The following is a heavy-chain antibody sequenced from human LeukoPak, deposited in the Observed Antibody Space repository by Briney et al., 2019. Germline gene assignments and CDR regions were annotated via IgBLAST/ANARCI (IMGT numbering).Heavy chain of an antibody. D-gene: IGHD1-14*01. CDR1: GYSFTSYG. CDR3: ARSDGTRRSHFDY. J-gene: IGHJ4*02. Sequence: ASVKVSCKASGYSFTSYGISWVRRAPGQGLEWMGWISAYNGNTNYAQKFQGRVTLTTDTSTSTAYMELWSLRSDDTAVYYCARSDGTRRSHFDYWGQGTLVTVSS. CDR2: ISAYNGNT. V-gene: IGHV1-18*01.